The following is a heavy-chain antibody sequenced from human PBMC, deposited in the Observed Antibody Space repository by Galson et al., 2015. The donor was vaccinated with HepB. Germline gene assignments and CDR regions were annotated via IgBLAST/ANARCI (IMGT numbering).Heavy chain of an antibody. V-gene: IGHV1-69*06. J-gene: IGHJ1*01. CDR3: ATGVAVAAPEYFQH. D-gene: IGHD6-19*01. CDR1: GGTFSSYA. Sequence: SVKVSCKASGGTFSSYAISWVRQAPGNGLEWMGGIIPTFGTANYAQKFQGRVTITADKFTSTVYMELSSLRSEDTAVFYCATGVAVAAPEYFQHWGQGTLLTVSS. CDR2: IIPTFGTA.